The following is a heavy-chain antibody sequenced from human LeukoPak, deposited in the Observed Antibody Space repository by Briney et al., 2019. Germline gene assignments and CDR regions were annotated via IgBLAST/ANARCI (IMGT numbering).Heavy chain of an antibody. V-gene: IGHV4-4*07. CDR3: AREVAVAATPFFDY. CDR1: GGSFSGYY. Sequence: SETLSLTCAVYGGSFSGYYWSWIRQPAGKGLEWIGRIYTSGSTNYNPSLKSRVTMSVDTSKNQFSLKLSSVTAADTAVYYCAREVAVAATPFFDYWGQGTLVTVSS. J-gene: IGHJ4*02. D-gene: IGHD2-15*01. CDR2: IYTSGST.